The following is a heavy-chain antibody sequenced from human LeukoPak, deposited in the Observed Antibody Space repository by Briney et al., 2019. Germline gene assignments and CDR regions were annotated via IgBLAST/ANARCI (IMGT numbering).Heavy chain of an antibody. Sequence: PSETLSLTCAVYGGSFSGYYWSWIRQPPGKGLEWIGEINHSGSTNYNPSLKSRVTISVDTSKNQFSLKLSSVTAAATSVYYCARGGVFDYWGQGTLVTVSS. CDR2: INHSGST. V-gene: IGHV4-34*01. J-gene: IGHJ4*02. CDR1: GGSFSGYY. D-gene: IGHD3-16*01. CDR3: ARGGVFDY.